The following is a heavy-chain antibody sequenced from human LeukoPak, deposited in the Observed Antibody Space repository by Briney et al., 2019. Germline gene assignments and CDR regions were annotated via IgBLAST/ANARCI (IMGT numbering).Heavy chain of an antibody. CDR3: AKGILVRGDLAFDAFDI. V-gene: IGHV3-23*01. D-gene: IGHD3-10*01. J-gene: IGHJ3*02. CDR1: GFTFSSYA. CDR2: ISGSGGST. Sequence: GGSLRLSCAASGFTFSSYAMSWVRQAPGKGLEWVSAISGSGGSTYYADSVKGRFTISRDNSKNTLYLQMNSLRAEDTAVYYCAKGILVRGDLAFDAFDIWGQGTMVTVPS.